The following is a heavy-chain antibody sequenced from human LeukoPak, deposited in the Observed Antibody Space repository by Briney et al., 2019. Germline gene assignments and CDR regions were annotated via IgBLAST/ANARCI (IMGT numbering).Heavy chain of an antibody. CDR3: AREAFGVGLDY. D-gene: IGHD2-8*01. CDR2: IYYSGST. V-gene: IGHV4-61*01. J-gene: IGHJ4*02. CDR1: GGSVSSGSYY. Sequence: PSETLSLTCTVSGGSVSSGSYYWSWIRQPPGKGLEWIGCIYYSGSTNYNPSLKSRVTISVDTSKNQFSLKLSSVTAADMAVYYCAREAFGVGLDYWGQGTLVTVSS.